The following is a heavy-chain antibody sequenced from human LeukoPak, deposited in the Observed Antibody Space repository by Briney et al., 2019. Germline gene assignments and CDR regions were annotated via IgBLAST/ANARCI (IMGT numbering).Heavy chain of an antibody. V-gene: IGHV3-43*01. D-gene: IGHD3-10*01. Sequence: PGGSLRLSCAASGLTFADYTMHWVRQAPGKGLEWVSLISRNGVATKYADSVRGRFTISRDNSKNSLYLQMNSLRAEDTAVYYCARDPDVGGSGTTSIHWGQGTLVTVSS. J-gene: IGHJ4*02. CDR1: GLTFADYT. CDR2: ISRNGVAT. CDR3: ARDPDVGGSGTTSIH.